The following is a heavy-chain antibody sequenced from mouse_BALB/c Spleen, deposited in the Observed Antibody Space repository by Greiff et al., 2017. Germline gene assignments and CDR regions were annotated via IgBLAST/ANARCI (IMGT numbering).Heavy chain of an antibody. CDR3: ARLGRNYYAMDY. J-gene: IGHJ4*01. CDR2: ILPGSGST. CDR1: GYTFSSYW. D-gene: IGHD4-1*01. Sequence: QVQLQQSGAELMKPGASVKISCKATGYTFSSYWIEWVKQRPGHGLEWIGEILPGSGSTNYNEKFKGKATFTADTSSNTAYMQLSSLTSEDSAVYYCARLGRNYYAMDYWGQGTSVTVSS. V-gene: IGHV1-9*01.